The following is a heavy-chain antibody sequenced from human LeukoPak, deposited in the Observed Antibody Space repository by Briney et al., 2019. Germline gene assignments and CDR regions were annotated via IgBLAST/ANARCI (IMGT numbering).Heavy chain of an antibody. CDR1: GFTFSNYW. D-gene: IGHD3-22*01. Sequence: GGSLRLSCAASGFTFSNYWMHWVRRAPGKGLVWVSRINSDGINTSCADSVKGRFTISRDNAKNTLNLQMNSLRAEDTAVYYCARDLGQYYDTSDNWFDPWGQGTLVTVSS. V-gene: IGHV3-74*01. J-gene: IGHJ5*02. CDR3: ARDLGQYYDTSDNWFDP. CDR2: INSDGINT.